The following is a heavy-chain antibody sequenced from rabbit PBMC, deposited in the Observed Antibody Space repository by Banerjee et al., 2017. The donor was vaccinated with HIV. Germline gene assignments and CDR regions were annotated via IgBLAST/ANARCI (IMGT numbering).Heavy chain of an antibody. D-gene: IGHD1-1*01. CDR3: ASWIISTKYFNL. CDR2: IDPVFGDT. J-gene: IGHJ4*01. Sequence: QEQLVESGGGLVQPGGSLKLTCTASGFSLSSYAMGWVRQAPGKGLEWIGYIDPVFGDTYYASWAKGRFTISKTSSTTVTLQMTSLTAADTATYFCASWIISTKYFNLWGPGTLVTVS. V-gene: IGHV1S45*01. CDR1: GFSLSSYA.